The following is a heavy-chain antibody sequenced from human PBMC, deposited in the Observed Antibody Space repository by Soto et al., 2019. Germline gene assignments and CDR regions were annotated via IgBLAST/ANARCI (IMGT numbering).Heavy chain of an antibody. D-gene: IGHD5-12*01. CDR3: SRSATGYYFDY. Sequence: KTSETLSLTCAVYGGSFSGYFWSWIRQPPGKGLKWIGEINHSGSTNYNPSLKSRVTISVDTSKNQFSLKLRSVTAADTAVYYCSRSATGYYFDYWGQGTLVTVSS. J-gene: IGHJ4*02. V-gene: IGHV4-34*01. CDR1: GGSFSGYF. CDR2: INHSGST.